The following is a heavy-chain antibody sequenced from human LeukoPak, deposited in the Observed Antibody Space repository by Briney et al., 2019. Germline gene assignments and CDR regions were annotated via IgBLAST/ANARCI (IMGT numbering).Heavy chain of an antibody. CDR2: ISWNSGSI. Sequence: GGSLRLSCAASGFTFDYYAMHWVRQAPGKGLEWVSGISWNSGSIGYADSVKGRFTISRDNAKNSLYLQMNSLRAEDTALYYCAKATKQWLVRVYFDYWGQGTLVTVSS. V-gene: IGHV3-9*01. CDR3: AKATKQWLVRVYFDY. J-gene: IGHJ4*02. CDR1: GFTFDYYA. D-gene: IGHD6-19*01.